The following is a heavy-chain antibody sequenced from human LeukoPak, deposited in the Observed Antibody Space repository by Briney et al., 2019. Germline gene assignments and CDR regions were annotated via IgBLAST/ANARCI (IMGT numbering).Heavy chain of an antibody. CDR3: ARWPASGYYDSRAKYYFDY. D-gene: IGHD3-22*01. J-gene: IGHJ4*02. CDR1: GYTFTGYY. CDR2: INPNSGGT. Sequence: ASVNVSCKASGYTFTGYYMHWVRQAPGQGLEWMGWINPNSGGTNYAQKFQGRVTMTRDTSISTAYMELSRLRSDDTAVYYCARWPASGYYDSRAKYYFDYWGQGTLVTVSS. V-gene: IGHV1-2*02.